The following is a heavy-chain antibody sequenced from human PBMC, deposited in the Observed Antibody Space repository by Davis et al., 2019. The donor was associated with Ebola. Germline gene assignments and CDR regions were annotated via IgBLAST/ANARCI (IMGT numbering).Heavy chain of an antibody. D-gene: IGHD2-2*01. J-gene: IGHJ3*02. V-gene: IGHV4-34*01. CDR2: INHSGST. CDR1: GGPFSDYY. CDR3: ARGSPKAIVVLPTAILRAFDI. Sequence: MPSETLSLTCAVYGGPFSDYYWSWIRQPPGRGLEWIAEINHSGSTKYNPSLKSRVTISVDTSKKQFSLKLSSVTAADTAVYYCARGSPKAIVVLPTAILRAFDIWGQGTMVTVSS.